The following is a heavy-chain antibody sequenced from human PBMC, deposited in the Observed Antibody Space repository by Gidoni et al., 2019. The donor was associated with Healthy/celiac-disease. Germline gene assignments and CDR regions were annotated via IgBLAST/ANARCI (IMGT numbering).Heavy chain of an antibody. D-gene: IGHD3-10*01. V-gene: IGHV4-59*08. CDR2: IYYSGST. CDR3: ARHPDYGSGSPLYNWFDP. J-gene: IGHJ5*02. CDR1: GGSISSYY. Sequence: QVQLQESGPGLVKPSATPSLTCTVSGGSISSYYWSWIRQPPGKGLEWIGYIYYSGSTNYNPSLKSRVTISVDTSKNQFSLKLSSVTAADTAVYYCARHPDYGSGSPLYNWFDPWGQGTLVTVSS.